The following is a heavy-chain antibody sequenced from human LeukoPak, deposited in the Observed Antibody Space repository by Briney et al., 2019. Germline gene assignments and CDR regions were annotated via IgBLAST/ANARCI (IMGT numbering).Heavy chain of an antibody. D-gene: IGHD6-13*01. V-gene: IGHV1-2*02. CDR1: GYTFTGYY. Sequence: ASVKVSCKASGYTFTGYYMHWVRQAPGQGLEWMGWINPNSGGTNYAQNLQGRVTMTRDTSISTAYMELSGLRSDDRAVYYCVRDAMAAAGTGGWGQGTLVTVSS. CDR3: VRDAMAAAGTGG. J-gene: IGHJ4*02. CDR2: INPNSGGT.